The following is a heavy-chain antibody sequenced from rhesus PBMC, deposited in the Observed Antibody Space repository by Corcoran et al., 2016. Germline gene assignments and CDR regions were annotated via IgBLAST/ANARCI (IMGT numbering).Heavy chain of an antibody. Sequence: QVHLRESGPGLVKPSETLSLTCAGSGGSISGYYWSWIRPSPGKGRAGIGRIFCLGGKADYNPSVRGRVTFPRDTSKNQFSLRLTSVTAADTAVYYCVRPGALSGYYAEYFEIWGQGALVTVSS. CDR3: VRPGALSGYYAEYFEI. J-gene: IGHJ1*01. D-gene: IGHD5-24*01. CDR2: IFCLGGKA. V-gene: IGHV4-160*01. CDR1: GGSISGYY.